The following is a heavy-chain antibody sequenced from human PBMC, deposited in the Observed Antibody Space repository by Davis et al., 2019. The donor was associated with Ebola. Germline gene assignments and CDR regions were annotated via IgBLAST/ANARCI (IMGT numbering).Heavy chain of an antibody. CDR1: GGSFSGYY. CDR3: ARTTRDSGWFLDY. CDR2: VNDSGST. V-gene: IGHV4-34*01. Sequence: MPSETLSLTCAVYGGSFSGYYWSWIRQSPEKGLEWIGEVNDSGSTNYSPSLKSRVTLSVDTSKNQFSLKLTSVTAADTAAYYCARTTRDSGWFLDYWGQRILVTVSS. J-gene: IGHJ4*02. D-gene: IGHD6-19*01.